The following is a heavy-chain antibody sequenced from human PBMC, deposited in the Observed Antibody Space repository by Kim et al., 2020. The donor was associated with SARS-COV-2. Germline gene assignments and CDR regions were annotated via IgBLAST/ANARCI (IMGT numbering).Heavy chain of an antibody. CDR2: IKQDGSEK. CDR1: VFTFSSYW. Sequence: GGSLRLSCAASVFTFSSYWMSWVRQAPGKGLEWVANIKQDGSEKYYVDSVKGRFTISRDNAKNSLYLQMNSLRAEDTAVYYCARLAVAGRLFDYWGQGTLVTVSS. J-gene: IGHJ4*02. D-gene: IGHD6-19*01. V-gene: IGHV3-7*01. CDR3: ARLAVAGRLFDY.